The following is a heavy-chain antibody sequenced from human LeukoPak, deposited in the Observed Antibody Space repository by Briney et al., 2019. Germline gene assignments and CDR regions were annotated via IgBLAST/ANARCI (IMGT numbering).Heavy chain of an antibody. Sequence: GGSLRLSCASSGFTFSSYGMHWVRQAPGKGLEWVSSISSSSSYIYYADSVKGRFTISRDNAKNSLYLQMNSLRAEDTAVYYCARRSFGDAFDIWGQGTMVTVSS. J-gene: IGHJ3*02. CDR1: GFTFSSYG. D-gene: IGHD3-16*01. CDR3: ARRSFGDAFDI. V-gene: IGHV3-21*01. CDR2: ISSSSSYI.